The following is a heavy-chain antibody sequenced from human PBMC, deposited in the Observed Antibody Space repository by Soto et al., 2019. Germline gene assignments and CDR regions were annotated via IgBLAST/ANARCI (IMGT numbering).Heavy chain of an antibody. J-gene: IGHJ4*02. V-gene: IGHV4-59*01. CDR2: IYYSGST. Sequence: LSLTCTVSGGSISSYYWSWIRQPPGKGLEWIGYIYYSGSTNYNPSLKSRVTISVDTSKNQFSLKLSSVTAADTAVYYCARDNRRYDFWRGYPDQYFDYWGQGTLVTVYS. D-gene: IGHD3-3*01. CDR1: GGSISSYY. CDR3: ARDNRRYDFWRGYPDQYFDY.